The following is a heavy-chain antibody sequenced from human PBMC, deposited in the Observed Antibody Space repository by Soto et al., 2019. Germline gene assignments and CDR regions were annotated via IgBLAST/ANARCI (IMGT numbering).Heavy chain of an antibody. V-gene: IGHV3-21*01. CDR1: GFTFSSYS. Sequence: GSLRLSCAASGFTFSSYSMNWVRQAPGKGLEWVSSISSSSSYIYYADSVKGRFTISRDNAKNSLYLQMNSLRAEDTAVYYCARQIAAAGFGMDVWGQGTTVTVSS. CDR3: ARQIAAAGFGMDV. J-gene: IGHJ6*02. CDR2: ISSSSSYI. D-gene: IGHD6-13*01.